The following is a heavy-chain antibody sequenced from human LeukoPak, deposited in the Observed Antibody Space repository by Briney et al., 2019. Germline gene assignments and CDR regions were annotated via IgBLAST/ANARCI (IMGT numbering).Heavy chain of an antibody. J-gene: IGHJ4*02. V-gene: IGHV4-34*01. CDR3: ASEYSSGWCG. Sequence: PSETLSLTCAVYGGSFSGYYWSWIRQPPGKGLEWIGEINHSGCTNYNPSLKSRVTISVDTSKNQFSLKLSSVTAADTAVYYCASEYSSGWCGWGQGTLVTVSS. CDR1: GGSFSGYY. D-gene: IGHD6-19*01. CDR2: INHSGCT.